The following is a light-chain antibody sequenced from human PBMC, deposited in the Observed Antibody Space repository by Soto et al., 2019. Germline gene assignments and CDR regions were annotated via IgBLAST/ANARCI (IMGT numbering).Light chain of an antibody. CDR1: QSVSSSY. V-gene: IGKV3-20*01. CDR3: QQYCSSPPNT. J-gene: IGKJ5*01. Sequence: EIVLTQSPGTLSLSPGERATLSCRASQSVSSSYLDWYQQKPCQAPRLLIYGASSRATGIPDRFSGSESGTDFTLTISRLELEDVAVYYCQQYCSSPPNTFGQGTRLEIK. CDR2: GAS.